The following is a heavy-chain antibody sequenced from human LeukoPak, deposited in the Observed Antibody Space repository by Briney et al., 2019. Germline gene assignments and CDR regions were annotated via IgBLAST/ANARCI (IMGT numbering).Heavy chain of an antibody. J-gene: IGHJ4*02. D-gene: IGHD3-22*01. CDR1: GYTFTSYG. Sequence: ASVKVSCKASGYTFTSYGISWVRQAPGQGLEWMGWISTYNGNTNYAQKVQGRVTMTTDTSTSTAYMELRSLRSDDTAVYYCARAGYYYDSSGSDYWGQGTLVTVSS. CDR3: ARAGYYYDSSGSDY. V-gene: IGHV1-18*01. CDR2: ISTYNGNT.